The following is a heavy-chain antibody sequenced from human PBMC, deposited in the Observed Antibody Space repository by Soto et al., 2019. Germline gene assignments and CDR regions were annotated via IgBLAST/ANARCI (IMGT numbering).Heavy chain of an antibody. CDR3: AREVAGTTRYYYYGMDV. CDR1: GFTFSSYA. V-gene: IGHV3-30-3*01. Sequence: QVPLVESGGGVVQPGRSLRLSCAASGFTFSSYAMHWVRQAPGKGLEWVAIISYDGSNKYYADSVKGRFTISRDNSKNTLYLQMNSLRAEDTAVYYCAREVAGTTRYYYYGMDVWGQGTTVTVSS. D-gene: IGHD1-7*01. CDR2: ISYDGSNK. J-gene: IGHJ6*02.